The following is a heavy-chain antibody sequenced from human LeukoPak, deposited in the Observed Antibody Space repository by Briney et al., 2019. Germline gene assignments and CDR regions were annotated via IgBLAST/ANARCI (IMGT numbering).Heavy chain of an antibody. CDR3: ARFEGYYDILTGYGCFDY. Sequence: GVSLRLSCAASGFTFSSYAMHWVRQAAGKGLEWVAVISYDGSNKYYADSVKGRFTISRDNSKNTLYLQMNSLRAEDTAVYYCARFEGYYDILTGYGCFDYWGQGTLVTVSS. CDR2: ISYDGSNK. D-gene: IGHD3-9*01. CDR1: GFTFSSYA. J-gene: IGHJ4*02. V-gene: IGHV3-30*04.